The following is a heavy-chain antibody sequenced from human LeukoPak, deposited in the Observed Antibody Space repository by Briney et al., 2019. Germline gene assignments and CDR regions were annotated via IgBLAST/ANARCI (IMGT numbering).Heavy chain of an antibody. J-gene: IGHJ4*02. CDR1: GYTFTGYY. Sequence: ASVKVSCKASGYTFTGYYMHWVRQAPGQGLEWMGWINPNSGGTNYAQKFQGRVTMTRETSISTAYMELSRLRSDDTAVYYCASGTYYYDSSGSKADYWGQGTLVTVSS. CDR2: INPNSGGT. D-gene: IGHD3-22*01. CDR3: ASGTYYYDSSGSKADY. V-gene: IGHV1-2*02.